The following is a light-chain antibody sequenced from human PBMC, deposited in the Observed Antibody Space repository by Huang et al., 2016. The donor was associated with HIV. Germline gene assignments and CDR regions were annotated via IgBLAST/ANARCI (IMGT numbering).Light chain of an antibody. CDR3: MQASHGAAT. CDR2: KLS. Sequence: DVLLTQSPLSLPVTLGQPAFITCKSNQSLVYGDGNIYLNWFHQRPGHSPRRLIYKLSKRDSGVPDRFSAGGSGTDFTLWISEVEAEDVGDYYGMQASHGAATFGQGTRVDIK. V-gene: IGKV2-30*01. CDR1: QSLVYGDGNIY. J-gene: IGKJ1*01.